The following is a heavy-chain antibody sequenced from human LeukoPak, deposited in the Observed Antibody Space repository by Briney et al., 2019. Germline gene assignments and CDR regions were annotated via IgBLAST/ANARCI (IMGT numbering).Heavy chain of an antibody. CDR3: ARDLQDFWSGYYTGTILDY. V-gene: IGHV1-46*01. D-gene: IGHD3-3*01. Sequence: ASVKVSCKASGYTFTSYYMHWVRQAPGQGLEWMGIINPSGGSTSYAQKFQGRVTMTRDMSTSTVYMELSSLRSEDTAVYYCARDLQDFWSGYYTGTILDYWGQGTLVTVSS. J-gene: IGHJ4*02. CDR2: INPSGGST. CDR1: GYTFTSYY.